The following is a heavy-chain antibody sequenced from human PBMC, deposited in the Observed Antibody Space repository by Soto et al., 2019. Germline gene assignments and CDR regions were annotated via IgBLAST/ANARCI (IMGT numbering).Heavy chain of an antibody. CDR3: ARVVPGAVHWFDY. J-gene: IGHJ5*01. CDR2: ITPYNGNT. CDR1: GYTFTNYD. Sequence: ASVKVSCKTSGYTFTNYDVTWVRQAPGRGLEWMGWITPYNGNTHNAPPPQGRITLATDTSTNTAYLDLTNLTSDDTAMYYCARVVPGAVHWFDYWGLGTPVTVSS. D-gene: IGHD3-10*02. V-gene: IGHV1-18*04.